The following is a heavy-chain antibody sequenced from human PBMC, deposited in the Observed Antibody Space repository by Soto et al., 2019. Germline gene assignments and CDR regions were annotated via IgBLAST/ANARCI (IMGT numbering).Heavy chain of an antibody. V-gene: IGHV1-69*12. CDR3: ARHPGGRGYYYGMDV. Sequence: QVQLVQSGSEVKKPGSSVKVSSKASGGTFSSYAISWVREAPGQGLEWMGGIIPIFGTANYAQKFQGRVTITADESTSTAYMELSSLRSEDTAVYYCARHPGGRGYYYGMDVWGQGTTVTVSS. D-gene: IGHD2-15*01. CDR2: IIPIFGTA. J-gene: IGHJ6*02. CDR1: GGTFSSYA.